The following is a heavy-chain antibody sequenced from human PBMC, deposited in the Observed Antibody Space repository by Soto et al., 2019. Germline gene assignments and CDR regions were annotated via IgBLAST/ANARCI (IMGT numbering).Heavy chain of an antibody. V-gene: IGHV4-30-2*01. CDR3: ARGGAGSRHPDDAFDI. CDR1: GGSISSGGYS. Sequence: SETPSLTCAVSGGSISSGGYSWSWIRQPPGKGLEWIGYIYHSGSTYYNPSLKSRVTISVDRSKNQFSLKLSSVTAADTAVYYCARGGAGSRHPDDAFDIWGQGTMVTVSS. J-gene: IGHJ3*02. CDR2: IYHSGST. D-gene: IGHD6-19*01.